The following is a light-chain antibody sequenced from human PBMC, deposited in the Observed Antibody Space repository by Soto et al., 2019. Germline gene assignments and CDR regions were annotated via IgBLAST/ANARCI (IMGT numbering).Light chain of an antibody. CDR1: QSVSSNY. Sequence: EIVLTQSSGTLSLSPGERVTLSCRASQSVSSNYLAWYQQKSGQAPRLLIYRASTRATGIPDRFSGSGSGTDFSLIISRLEPEDSAVYYCQQYAASPLTFGGGTKFQIK. V-gene: IGKV3-20*01. CDR2: RAS. J-gene: IGKJ4*01. CDR3: QQYAASPLT.